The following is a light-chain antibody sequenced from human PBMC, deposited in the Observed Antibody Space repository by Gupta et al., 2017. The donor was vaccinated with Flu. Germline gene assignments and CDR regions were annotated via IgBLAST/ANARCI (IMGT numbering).Light chain of an antibody. V-gene: IGLV1-47*02. Sequence: IDSNRQRPSGVPDRFSGSKSGTSASLAISXLXSEDEAXYYCAAWDASISGFYVFGTGTKVTVL. CDR2: SNR. J-gene: IGLJ1*01. CDR3: AAWDASISGFYV.